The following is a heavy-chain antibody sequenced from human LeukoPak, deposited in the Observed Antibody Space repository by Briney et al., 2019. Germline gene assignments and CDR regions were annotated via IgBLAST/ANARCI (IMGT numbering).Heavy chain of an antibody. CDR3: ARWLERDAFVV. V-gene: IGHV4-38-2*02. CDR2: IYHSGST. Sequence: SETLSLTCTVSGYSISSGYYWGWIRQPPGKGLEWIGSIYHSGSTYYTPSLKSRVTISVDTSKNQFSLKLSSVPAPDTPVYYSARWLERDAFVVWGQETMVTVSS. J-gene: IGHJ3*01. D-gene: IGHD1-1*01. CDR1: GYSISSGYY.